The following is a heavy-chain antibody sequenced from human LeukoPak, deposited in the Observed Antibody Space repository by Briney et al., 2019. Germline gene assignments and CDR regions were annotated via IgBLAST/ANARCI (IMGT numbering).Heavy chain of an antibody. J-gene: IGHJ4*02. CDR2: ISSSSSYI. V-gene: IGHV3-21*01. Sequence: GGSLRLSCAASGFTFSSYSMNWVRQAPGKGLEWVSSISSSSSYIYYADSVKGRFTISRDNAKNTLYLQMNSLRAEDTAVYYCAKDLGPYYYDSMDYWGQGTLVTVSS. CDR3: AKDLGPYYYDSMDY. D-gene: IGHD3-22*01. CDR1: GFTFSSYS.